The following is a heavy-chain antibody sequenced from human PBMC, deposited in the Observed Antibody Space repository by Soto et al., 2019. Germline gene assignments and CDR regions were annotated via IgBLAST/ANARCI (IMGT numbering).Heavy chain of an antibody. J-gene: IGHJ4*02. CDR2: SYPGDSDT. D-gene: IGHD3-3*01. V-gene: IGHV5-51*01. CDR3: ASHPTPPYDFIYGDF. Sequence: PGESLKISCKGSGYSFLNCWIRWVRQVPGKGPEWMGLSYPGDSDTRYSPSFQGQVTISADQSRTTAYLQWSSLKASDSAIYYCASHPTPPYDFIYGDFWGQGTRVTVSS. CDR1: GYSFLNCW.